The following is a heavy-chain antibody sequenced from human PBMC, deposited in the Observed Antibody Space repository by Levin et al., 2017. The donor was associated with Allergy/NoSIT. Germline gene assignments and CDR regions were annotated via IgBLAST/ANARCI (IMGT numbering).Heavy chain of an antibody. CDR1: GGSFSGYY. J-gene: IGHJ4*02. V-gene: IGHV4-34*01. CDR3: ARERYHKSGSYNFDDY. D-gene: IGHD1-26*01. CDR2: INHSGST. Sequence: SETLSLTCAVYGGSFSGYYWSWIRQPPGKGLEWIGEINHSGSTNYNPSLKSRVTISVDTSKNQFSLKLSSVTAADTAVYYCARERYHKSGSYNFDDYWGQGTLVTVSS.